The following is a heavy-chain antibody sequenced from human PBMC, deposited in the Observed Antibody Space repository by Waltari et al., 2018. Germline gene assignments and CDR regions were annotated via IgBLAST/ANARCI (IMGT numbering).Heavy chain of an antibody. V-gene: IGHV3-21*01. CDR1: GFSFSTYS. D-gene: IGHD1-26*01. CDR3: AGGPPRGSYEY. CDR2: ISDNSNYR. J-gene: IGHJ4*02. Sequence: EVQLVESGGGLVKPGGSLRLSCAASGFSFSTYSMHWVRQASGKGLGWVSTISDNSNYRYYADSLKGRFTIARDNTKSSLFLQMNSLRAEDTAVYYCAGGPPRGSYEYWGQGTLVTVSS.